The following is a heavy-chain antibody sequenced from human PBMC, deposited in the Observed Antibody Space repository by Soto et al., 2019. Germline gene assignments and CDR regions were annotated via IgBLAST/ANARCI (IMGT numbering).Heavy chain of an antibody. J-gene: IGHJ6*02. CDR3: ASKLGHYYYYYGMDV. D-gene: IGHD7-27*01. Sequence: SETLSLTCAVYGGSFSGYYWSWIRQPPGKGLEWIGEINHSGSTNYNPSLKSRVTISVDTSKNQFSLKLSSVTAADTAVYYCASKLGHYYYYYGMDVWGQGTTVTVSS. V-gene: IGHV4-34*01. CDR2: INHSGST. CDR1: GGSFSGYY.